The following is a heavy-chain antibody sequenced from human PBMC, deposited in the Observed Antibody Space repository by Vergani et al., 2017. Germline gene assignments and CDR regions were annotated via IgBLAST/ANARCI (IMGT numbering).Heavy chain of an antibody. D-gene: IGHD6-19*01. CDR3: ARQVAVAGKWWVPDFYDGMDV. Sequence: EVQLVQSGAEVKKPGESLRISCKGSGYSFTSYWISWVRQMPGKGLEWMGRIDPSDSYTNYSPSFQGQVTISADKSISTAYLQWSSLKASDTAMYYCARQVAVAGKWWVPDFYDGMDVWGQGTTVTVSS. J-gene: IGHJ6*02. V-gene: IGHV5-10-1*04. CDR1: GYSFTSYW. CDR2: IDPSDSYT.